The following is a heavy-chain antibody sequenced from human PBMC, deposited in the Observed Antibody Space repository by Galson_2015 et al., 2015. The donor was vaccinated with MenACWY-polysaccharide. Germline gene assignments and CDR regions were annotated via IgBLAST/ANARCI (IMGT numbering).Heavy chain of an antibody. CDR1: GGSISRTSHY. CDR3: ARDSHYYGSGSFGWFDP. D-gene: IGHD3-10*01. Sequence: SETLSLTCTVSGGSISRTSHYWGWVRQPPGKGLEWIGSIYDSGTTYYNPSLKCRVTISIDTSKNQFSLNVTSVTAADTAVYFCARDSHYYGSGSFGWFDPWGQGILVTVAS. CDR2: IYDSGTT. V-gene: IGHV4-39*07. J-gene: IGHJ5*02.